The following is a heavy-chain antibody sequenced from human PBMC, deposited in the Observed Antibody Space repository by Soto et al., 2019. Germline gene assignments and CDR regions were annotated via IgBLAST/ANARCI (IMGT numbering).Heavy chain of an antibody. CDR3: ATWHLREHAYDI. CDR2: LYDVDGT. D-gene: IGHD4-17*01. CDR1: GFTVSGKKY. J-gene: IGHJ3*02. V-gene: IGHV3-53*01. Sequence: DVQLVESGGGLIQPGGSLRLSCAASGFTVSGKKYLAWFRQAPGKGLEWVSALYDVDGTYYADSVKGRFTTSGDSSKTIVYLQMNSLKPDDTAVYYCATWHLREHAYDIWGQGTAVTVSS.